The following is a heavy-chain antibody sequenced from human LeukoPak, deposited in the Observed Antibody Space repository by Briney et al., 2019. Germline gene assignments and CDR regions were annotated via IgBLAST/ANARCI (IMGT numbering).Heavy chain of an antibody. Sequence: GGSLRLSCAASGFTFGSYWMHWVRQAPGKGLVWVSRINSDGSSTSYADSVKGRFTISRDNAKNTLYLQMNSLRAEGTAVYYCARVILGSRDFDYWGQGTLVTVSS. CDR2: INSDGSST. V-gene: IGHV3-74*01. CDR1: GFTFGSYW. CDR3: ARVILGSRDFDY. J-gene: IGHJ4*02. D-gene: IGHD3-16*02.